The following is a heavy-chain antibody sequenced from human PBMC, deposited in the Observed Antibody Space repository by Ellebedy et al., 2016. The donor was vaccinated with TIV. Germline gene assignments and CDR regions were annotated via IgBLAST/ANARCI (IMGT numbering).Heavy chain of an antibody. J-gene: IGHJ3*01. CDR1: GYTFTSYG. D-gene: IGHD2-15*01. CDR2: MNPNSGNR. Sequence: AASVKVSCKASGYTFTSYGINWVRQATGQGLEWMGWMNPNSGNRGYAQKFQDRLTMTRNTSINTAYLDLSSLRSEDTAVYYCARARGAAARSFDLWGQGTVVTVSS. CDR3: ARARGAAARSFDL. V-gene: IGHV1-8*02.